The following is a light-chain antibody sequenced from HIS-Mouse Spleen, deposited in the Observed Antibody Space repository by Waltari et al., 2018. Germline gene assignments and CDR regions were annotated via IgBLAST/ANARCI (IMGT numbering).Light chain of an antibody. J-gene: IGLJ2*01. V-gene: IGLV6-57*02. CDR3: QSYDSSNHVV. Sequence: NFMLTQPHSVSESPGKTVTISCTGSSGSIASHYVPWYQQRPGSAPTTVIYEDNQRPSGVPVRFSGSIDSSSNSASLTISGLKTEDEADYYCQSYDSSNHVVFGGGTKLTVL. CDR2: EDN. CDR1: SGSIASHY.